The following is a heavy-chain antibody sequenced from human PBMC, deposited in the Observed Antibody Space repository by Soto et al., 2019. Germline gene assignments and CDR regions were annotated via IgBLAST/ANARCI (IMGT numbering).Heavy chain of an antibody. D-gene: IGHD6-13*01. CDR3: VKDESINWYSGHFRH. V-gene: IGHV3-9*01. CDR2: INRNSGSI. CDR1: GFTFDDYA. J-gene: IGHJ1*01. Sequence: EVQLVESGGGLVQPGRSLRLSCAASGFTFDDYAMHWVRQVPGKGLEWVSGINRNSGSIGYGDSVKGRFAISRDNAKNSLHLLMNSLSAEDTAFYYCVKDESINWYSGHFRHWGQGTLVTVTS.